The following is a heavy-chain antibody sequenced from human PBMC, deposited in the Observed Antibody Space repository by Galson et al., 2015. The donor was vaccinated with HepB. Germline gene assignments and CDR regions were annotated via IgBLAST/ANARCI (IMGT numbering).Heavy chain of an antibody. V-gene: IGHV3-53*01. CDR1: GLIVNSNY. D-gene: IGHD4/OR15-4a*01. Sequence: SLRLSCAVSGLIVNSNYMSWVRQAPGKGLEWVSVICGGGTTNYADSVKGRFTISRDASKNTLFLQMNSLRAEDTAVYYCARGGAPLTIRPLDFWGQGTLVTVSS. J-gene: IGHJ4*02. CDR2: ICGGGTT. CDR3: ARGGAPLTIRPLDF.